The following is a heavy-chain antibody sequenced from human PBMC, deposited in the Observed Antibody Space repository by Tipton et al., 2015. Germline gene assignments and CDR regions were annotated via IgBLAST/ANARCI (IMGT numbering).Heavy chain of an antibody. Sequence: TLSLTCTVSGGSIDSYYWSWIRQPPGKRLEWIGYIDFRGSTEYNPSVKSRVSISVDRSKNQFSLKLSSVTAADTAVYYCAREGGYCSGGSCYNRDYYYYGMDVWGQGTTVTVSS. CDR1: GGSIDSYY. J-gene: IGHJ6*02. CDR2: IDFRGST. V-gene: IGHV4-59*01. CDR3: AREGGYCSGGSCYNRDYYYYGMDV. D-gene: IGHD2-15*01.